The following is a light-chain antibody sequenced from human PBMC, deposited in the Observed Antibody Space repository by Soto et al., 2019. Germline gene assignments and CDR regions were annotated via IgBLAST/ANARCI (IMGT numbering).Light chain of an antibody. CDR2: EVN. CDR1: SNDVGGYNY. Sequence: LTQPPSPSGSPGQSVTISCTGTSNDVGGYNYVSWYQQHPGKAPKIMIYEVNKRPSGVPDRFSGSKSGNTASLTFSGLQAEDEADYYCSSFAVSNSFVFGTGTKVTVL. J-gene: IGLJ1*01. CDR3: SSFAVSNSFV. V-gene: IGLV2-8*01.